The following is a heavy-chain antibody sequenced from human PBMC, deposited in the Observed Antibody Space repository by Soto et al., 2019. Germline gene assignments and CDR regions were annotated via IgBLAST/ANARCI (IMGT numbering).Heavy chain of an antibody. Sequence: GGSMRLSCAASGFTFSSYWMSWVRQAPGKGLEWVANIKQDGSEKYYVDSVKGRFTISRDNAKNSLYLQMNSLRAEDTAVYYCARSLRFFEWLLSWDDFDHWGQGTLFTVSS. V-gene: IGHV3-7*03. D-gene: IGHD3-3*01. CDR2: IKQDGSEK. CDR3: ARSLRFFEWLLSWDDFDH. CDR1: GFTFSSYW. J-gene: IGHJ4*02.